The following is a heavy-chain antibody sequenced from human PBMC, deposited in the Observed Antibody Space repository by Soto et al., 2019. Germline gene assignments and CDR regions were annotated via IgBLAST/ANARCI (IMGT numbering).Heavy chain of an antibody. CDR2: IYPGDSDT. J-gene: IGHJ6*02. Sequence: PGESLKISCKGSGYSFTSYWIGWVRQMPGKGLEWMGIIYPGDSDTRYSPSFQGQVTISADKSISTAYLQWSSLKASDTAMYYCARLARNGDSTGGYYYGMDVWGQGTTVTVSS. CDR1: GYSFTSYW. V-gene: IGHV5-51*01. D-gene: IGHD4-17*01. CDR3: ARLARNGDSTGGYYYGMDV.